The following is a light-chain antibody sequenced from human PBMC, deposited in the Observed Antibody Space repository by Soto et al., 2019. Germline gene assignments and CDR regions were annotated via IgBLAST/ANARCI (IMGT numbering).Light chain of an antibody. J-gene: IGLJ1*01. CDR2: EVS. CDR1: SSDVGGYNY. V-gene: IGLV2-8*01. CDR3: MSHAGSSSV. Sequence: QSALTQPPSASGSPGQSVTISCTGTSSDVGGYNYVSWYQQYPGKAPKLMIYEVSKRPSGVPDRFSGSKSGNTASLTVSGLQAEDEADYYCMSHAGSSSVFGTGTQLTVL.